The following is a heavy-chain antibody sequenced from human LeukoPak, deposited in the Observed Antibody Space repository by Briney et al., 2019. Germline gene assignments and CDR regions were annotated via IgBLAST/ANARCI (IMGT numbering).Heavy chain of an antibody. CDR3: ARHGRIATDFDY. D-gene: IGHD6-6*01. V-gene: IGHV4-39*01. Sequence: SETLSLTCTVSGGSISSSSYYWGWIRQPPGKGLEWIGSIYYSGSTYYNPSLKSRVTISVDTSKNQFSLKLSSVTAADTAVYYCARHGRIATDFDYWGQGTLVTVSS. CDR1: GGSISSSSYY. J-gene: IGHJ4*02. CDR2: IYYSGST.